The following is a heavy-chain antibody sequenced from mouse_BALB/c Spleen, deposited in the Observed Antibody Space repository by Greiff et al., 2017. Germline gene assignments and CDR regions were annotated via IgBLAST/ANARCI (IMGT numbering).Heavy chain of an antibody. V-gene: IGHV5-6*01. J-gene: IGHJ3*01. Sequence: EVKLMESGGDLVKPGGSLKLSCAASGFTFSSYGMSWVRQTPDKRLEWVATISSGGSYTYYPDSVKGRFTISRDNAKNTLYLQMSSLKSEDTAMYYCARQNYGNYEFAYWGQGTLVTVSA. CDR2: ISSGGSYT. CDR1: GFTFSSYG. CDR3: ARQNYGNYEFAY. D-gene: IGHD2-1*01.